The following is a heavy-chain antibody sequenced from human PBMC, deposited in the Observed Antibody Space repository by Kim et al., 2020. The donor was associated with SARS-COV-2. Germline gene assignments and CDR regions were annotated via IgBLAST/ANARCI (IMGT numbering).Heavy chain of an antibody. CDR1: GFTFSDYT. CDR3: AKDAVRKNDY. J-gene: IGHJ4*02. Sequence: GGSLRLSCAASGFTFSDYTMAWVRQAPGKGLEWVSEIGKDRKTFYADSVKGRFTISRDNSKNTVYLQMNSLRVEDTALYYCAKDAVRKNDYWGQGAQVTVSS. V-gene: IGHV3-23*01. CDR2: IGKDRKT.